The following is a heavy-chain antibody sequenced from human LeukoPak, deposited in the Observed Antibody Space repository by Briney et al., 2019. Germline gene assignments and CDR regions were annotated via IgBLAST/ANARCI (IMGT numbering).Heavy chain of an antibody. J-gene: IGHJ5*02. CDR3: ARSGYSGSFRGFDP. CDR2: INHSGST. Sequence: SETLSLTCAVYGGSFSGYYWSWIRQPPGNGLEWIGEINHSGSTNYNPSLKSRVTISVDTSKNQFSLKLSSVTAADTAVYYCARSGYSGSFRGFDPWGQGTLVTVSS. CDR1: GGSFSGYY. V-gene: IGHV4-34*01. D-gene: IGHD1-26*01.